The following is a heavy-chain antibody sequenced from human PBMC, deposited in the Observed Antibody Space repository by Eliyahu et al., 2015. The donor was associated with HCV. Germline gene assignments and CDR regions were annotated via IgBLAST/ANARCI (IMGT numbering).Heavy chain of an antibody. V-gene: IGHV3-9*01. Sequence: EVQLVESGGGLVQPGRSLRLSCAASGFTFDDYAMHWVRQAPGKGLGWVSGISWNSGSIGYADSVKGRFTISRDNAKNSLYLQMNSLRAEDTALYYCAKVASYGDTGGDFDYWGQGTLVTVSS. CDR3: AKVASYGDTGGDFDY. CDR1: GFTFDDYA. CDR2: ISWNSGSI. D-gene: IGHD4-17*01. J-gene: IGHJ4*02.